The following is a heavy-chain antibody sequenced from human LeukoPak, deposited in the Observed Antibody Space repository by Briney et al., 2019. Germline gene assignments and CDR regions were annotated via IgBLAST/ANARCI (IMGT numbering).Heavy chain of an antibody. CDR2: IYYSGST. D-gene: IGHD6-6*01. Sequence: SETLSLTCTVSGGSISSYYWSWIRQPPGKGLEWIGYIYYSGSTNYNPSLKSRVTISVDTSKNQFSLRLSSVTAADTAVYYCARDPSSKGGVYYYGMDVWGQGTTVTVSS. CDR1: GGSISSYY. V-gene: IGHV4-59*01. J-gene: IGHJ6*02. CDR3: ARDPSSKGGVYYYGMDV.